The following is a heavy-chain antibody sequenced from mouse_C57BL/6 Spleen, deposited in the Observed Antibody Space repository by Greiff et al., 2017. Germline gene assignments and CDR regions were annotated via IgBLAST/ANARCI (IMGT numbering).Heavy chain of an antibody. Sequence: VNVVESGAELVKPGASVKLSCKASGYTFTEYTIHWVKQRSGQGLEWIGWFYPGSGSIKYNEKFKDKATLTADKSSSTVYMELSRLTSEDSAVYFCARHEDYYGSLDYWGQGTSVTVSS. V-gene: IGHV1-62-2*01. J-gene: IGHJ4*01. CDR1: GYTFTEYT. D-gene: IGHD1-1*01. CDR2: FYPGSGSI. CDR3: ARHEDYYGSLDY.